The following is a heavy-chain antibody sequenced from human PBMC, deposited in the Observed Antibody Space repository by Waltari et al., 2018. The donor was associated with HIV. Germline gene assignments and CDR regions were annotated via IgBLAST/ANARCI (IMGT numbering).Heavy chain of an antibody. D-gene: IGHD5-12*01. Sequence: EVQLVESGGGLVQPGRTLRLSCAASGFTFDDYAMHWVRQAPGKGLEWCSGISWNSGSIGYADSLKGRFTISRDNAKNSLYLQMNSLRAEDTALYYCATQCRRLRRLDYWGQGTLVTVSS. CDR1: GFTFDDYA. CDR3: ATQCRRLRRLDY. CDR2: ISWNSGSI. V-gene: IGHV3-9*01. J-gene: IGHJ4*02.